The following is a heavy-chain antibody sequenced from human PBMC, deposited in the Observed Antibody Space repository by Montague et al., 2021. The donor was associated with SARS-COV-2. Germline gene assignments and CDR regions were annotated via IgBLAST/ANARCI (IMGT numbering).Heavy chain of an antibody. D-gene: IGHD3-10*01. V-gene: IGHV4-34*01. Sequence: SETLSLTCAVYGGSFSGYYWSRIRQPPGKGLEWIGEINHSGSTNYNPSLKSRVTISVDTSKNQFSLKLSSVTAADTAVYYCARDDIVLQGVTKGMDVWGQGTTVTVS. CDR3: ARDDIVLQGVTKGMDV. CDR1: GGSFSGYY. CDR2: INHSGST. J-gene: IGHJ6*02.